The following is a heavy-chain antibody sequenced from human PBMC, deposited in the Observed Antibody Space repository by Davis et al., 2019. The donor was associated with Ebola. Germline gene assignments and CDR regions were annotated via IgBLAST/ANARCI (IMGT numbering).Heavy chain of an antibody. V-gene: IGHV1-69*04. CDR3: ARDFSSPSGY. Sequence: AASVKVSCKASGYTFSSYYVHWVRQAPGQGLEWMGRIIPILGIANYAQKFQGRVTITADKSTSTAYMELSSLRSEDTAVYYCARDFSSPSGYWGQGTLVTVSS. D-gene: IGHD6-6*01. J-gene: IGHJ4*02. CDR2: IIPILGIA. CDR1: GYTFSSYY.